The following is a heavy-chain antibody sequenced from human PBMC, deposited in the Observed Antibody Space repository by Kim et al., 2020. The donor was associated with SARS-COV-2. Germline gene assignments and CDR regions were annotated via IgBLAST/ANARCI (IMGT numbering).Heavy chain of an antibody. V-gene: IGHV1-8*01. CDR3: ARLSDYGDKGYYYYMDV. D-gene: IGHD4-17*01. CDR2: MNPNSGNT. Sequence: ASVKVSCKASGYTFTSYDINWVRQATGQGLEWMGWMNPNSGNTGYAQKFQGRVTMTRNTSISTAYMELSSLRSEDTAVYYCARLSDYGDKGYYYYMDVWGKGTTVTVSS. CDR1: GYTFTSYD. J-gene: IGHJ6*03.